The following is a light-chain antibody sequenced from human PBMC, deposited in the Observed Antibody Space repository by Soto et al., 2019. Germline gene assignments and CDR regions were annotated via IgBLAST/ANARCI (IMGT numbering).Light chain of an antibody. J-gene: IGKJ4*01. CDR2: GAS. V-gene: IGKV3-15*01. Sequence: EIVLTQSPGTLSLSPGERATLSCRASQSVNSNLAWYQQKHGQAPRLLIYGASTRATGIPARFSGSGSGTEFTLTISSLQSEDFAVYYCQQYNNWPLTFGGGTKVDIK. CDR3: QQYNNWPLT. CDR1: QSVNSN.